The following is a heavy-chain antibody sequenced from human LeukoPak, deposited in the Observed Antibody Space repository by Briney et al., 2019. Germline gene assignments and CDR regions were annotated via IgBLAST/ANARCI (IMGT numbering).Heavy chain of an antibody. CDR3: AREGGSGSYFTFFDY. J-gene: IGHJ4*02. V-gene: IGHV3-7*01. CDR1: GFTFSSYW. D-gene: IGHD1-26*01. CDR2: IKQDGSEK. Sequence: GGSLRLSCAASGFTFSSYWTSWVRQAPGKGLEWVANIKQDGSEKYYVDSVKGRFTISRDNAKNSLYLQMNSLRAEDTAVYYCAREGGSGSYFTFFDYWGQGTLVTVSS.